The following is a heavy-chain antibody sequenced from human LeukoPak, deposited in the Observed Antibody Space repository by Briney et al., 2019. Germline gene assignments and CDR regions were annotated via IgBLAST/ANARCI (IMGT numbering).Heavy chain of an antibody. CDR1: GFSFSNYA. CDR2: ITNSGDDA. CDR3: AXXSXPWXSGATCYXLXY. V-gene: IGHV3-23*01. J-gene: IGHJ4*02. Sequence: PGGSLRLSCAASGFSFSNYAMSWVRQAPGEGLEWVSVITNSGDDAHHADSVKGRFTVSRDNSKNTLYLQMRSLRVDDTAVYYCAXXSXPWXSGATCYXLXYWGQGTXVTVS. D-gene: IGHD2-15*01.